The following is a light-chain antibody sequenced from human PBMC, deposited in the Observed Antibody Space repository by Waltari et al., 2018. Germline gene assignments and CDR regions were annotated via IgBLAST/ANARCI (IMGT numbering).Light chain of an antibody. V-gene: IGLV1-44*01. CDR3: AAWDDSLNGWV. CDR2: SNN. CDR1: SSNIGSNT. J-gene: IGLJ3*02. Sequence: QSVLTQPPSASGTPGQRVTISCSGSSSNIGSNTVKWYQQLPGTAPKVLIYSNNQRPSGVPDRFSGSKSGTSASLAISGLQSEDDTDYYCAAWDDSLNGWVFGGGTKLTAL.